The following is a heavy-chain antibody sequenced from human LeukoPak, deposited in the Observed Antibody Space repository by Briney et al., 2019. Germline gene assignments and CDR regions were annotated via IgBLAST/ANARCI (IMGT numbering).Heavy chain of an antibody. D-gene: IGHD2-8*02. J-gene: IGHJ5*02. CDR1: GGSFSGYY. V-gene: IGHV4-34*01. Sequence: SETLSLTCAVYGGSFSGYYWSWIRQPPGKGLEWIGEINHSGSTNYNPSLKSRVTISVDTSKKQFSLKLRSGAAADTAVYYCARRYRWFRFDPWGQGTLVTVSS. CDR2: INHSGST. CDR3: ARRYRWFRFDP.